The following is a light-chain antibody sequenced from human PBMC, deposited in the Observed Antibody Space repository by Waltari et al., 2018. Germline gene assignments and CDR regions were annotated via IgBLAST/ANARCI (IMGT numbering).Light chain of an antibody. J-gene: IGLJ1*01. Sequence: QSALTQPASVSGSPGQSITIPCTGTGSDVGGYDYVPWYQRHPGKVPKVMIYDVNKRPSGVSDRFSGSKSGYTASLTISGLQAQDEADYYCSSYTSSRAIFVFGIGTKVTVL. CDR1: GSDVGGYDY. V-gene: IGLV2-14*01. CDR2: DVN. CDR3: SSYTSSRAIFV.